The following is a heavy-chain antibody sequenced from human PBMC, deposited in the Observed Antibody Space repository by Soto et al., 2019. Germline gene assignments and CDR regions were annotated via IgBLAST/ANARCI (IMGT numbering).Heavy chain of an antibody. J-gene: IGHJ4*02. D-gene: IGHD6-6*01. V-gene: IGHV4-59*01. CDR2: IYYSGST. CDR3: ARGARFSIAARPLFDY. CDR1: GGSISSYY. Sequence: PSETLSLTCTVSGGSISSYYWSWIRQPPGKGLEWIGYIYYSGSTNYNPSLESRVTISVDTSKNQFSLKLSSVTAADTAVYYCARGARFSIAARPLFDYWGQGTLVTVSS.